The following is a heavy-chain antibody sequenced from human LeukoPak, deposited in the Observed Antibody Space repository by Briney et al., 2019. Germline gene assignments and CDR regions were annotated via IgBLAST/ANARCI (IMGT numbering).Heavy chain of an antibody. CDR2: MNPNSGNT. CDR3: ASGAIVVVPAAPWDLDY. J-gene: IGHJ4*02. CDR1: GYTFTSYD. V-gene: IGHV1-8*01. D-gene: IGHD2-2*01. Sequence: ASVKVSCKASGYTFTSYDIDWVRQATGQGLEWMGWMNPNSGNTGYAQKFQGRVTMTRNTSISTAYMELSSLRSEDTAVYYCASGAIVVVPAAPWDLDYWGQGTLVTVSS.